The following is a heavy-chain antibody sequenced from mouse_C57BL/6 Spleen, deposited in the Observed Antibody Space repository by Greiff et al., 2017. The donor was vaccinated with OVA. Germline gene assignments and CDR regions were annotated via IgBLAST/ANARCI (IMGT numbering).Heavy chain of an antibody. CDR1: GFTFSDYG. CDR3: ARGLGYFDY. CDR2: ISSGSSTI. D-gene: IGHD4-1*01. J-gene: IGHJ2*01. Sequence: EVKLMESGGGLVKPGGSLKLSCAASGFTFSDYGMHWVRQAPEKGLEWVAYISSGSSTIYYADTVKGRFTISRDNAKNTLFLQMTSLRSEDTAVYYCARGLGYFDYWGQGTTLTVSS. V-gene: IGHV5-17*01.